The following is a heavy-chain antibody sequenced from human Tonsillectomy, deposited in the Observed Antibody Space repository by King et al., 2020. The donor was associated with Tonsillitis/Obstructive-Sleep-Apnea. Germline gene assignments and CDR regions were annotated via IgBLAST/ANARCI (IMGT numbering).Heavy chain of an antibody. Sequence: VQLVESGGGLVKPGGSLRLSCAASGFTFSSYSMNWVRQAPGKGLEWVSSISSSSSYIYYADSVKGRFTISRDNAKNSLYLQMNSLRAEDTAVYYCARDWGSSWNHFDYWGQGTLVTVSS. D-gene: IGHD6-13*01. J-gene: IGHJ4*02. CDR2: ISSSSSYI. V-gene: IGHV3-21*01. CDR3: ARDWGSSWNHFDY. CDR1: GFTFSSYS.